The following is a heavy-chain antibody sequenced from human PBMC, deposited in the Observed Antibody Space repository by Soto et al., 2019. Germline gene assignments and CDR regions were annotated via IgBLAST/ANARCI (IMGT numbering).Heavy chain of an antibody. D-gene: IGHD3-16*02. CDR2: IYPGDSDT. J-gene: IGHJ3*02. V-gene: IGHV5-51*01. CDR3: ARHDRYVWGSYRYAFDI. Sequence: EVQLVQSGAEVKKPGESLKISCKGSGYSFTNYWIGWVRQMPGKGLEWMGIIYPGDSDTRYSPSFQGQVTISADKSISTAYLQWSSLKASDTAMYYCARHDRYVWGSYRYAFDIWGQGTMVTVSS. CDR1: GYSFTNYW.